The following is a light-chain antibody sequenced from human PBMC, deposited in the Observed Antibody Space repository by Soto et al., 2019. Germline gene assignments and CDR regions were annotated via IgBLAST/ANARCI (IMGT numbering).Light chain of an antibody. V-gene: IGKV3-15*01. CDR1: QSVSSY. J-gene: IGKJ1*01. Sequence: SVLPLSPATLSLSSGEIATLSCRASQSVSSYLAWYQQKPGQAPRLLIYGASTRATGIPARFSGSGSGTEFTLTISSLQSEDSAVYYCQKYNNRWTFGQGTKVDI. CDR3: QKYNNRWT. CDR2: GAS.